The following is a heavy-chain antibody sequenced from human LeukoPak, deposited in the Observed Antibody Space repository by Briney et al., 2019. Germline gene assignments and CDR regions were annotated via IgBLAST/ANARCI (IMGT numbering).Heavy chain of an antibody. D-gene: IGHD4-17*01. CDR3: AVDYAGGRHY. Sequence: PSETLSLTCTVSGGSLSSYYWSWIRQPAGKGLEWIGRIYTSGSTNYNPSLKNRVTMSVDTSKNQFALKLSSVTAADTAVYYCAVDYAGGRHYWGQGTLVTVSS. V-gene: IGHV4-4*07. J-gene: IGHJ4*02. CDR1: GGSLSSYY. CDR2: IYTSGST.